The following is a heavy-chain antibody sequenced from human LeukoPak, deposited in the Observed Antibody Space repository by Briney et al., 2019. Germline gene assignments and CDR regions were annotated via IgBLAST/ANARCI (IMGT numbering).Heavy chain of an antibody. V-gene: IGHV3-7*01. J-gene: IGHJ4*02. Sequence: PGGSLRLSCADSGFTFSGYWMNWVRQAPGKGLEWVANINQNGGEKYYVDSVKGRFTISIDNGKNSLYLQMNSLRAEDTAVYYCARYRHLGYWGQGTLVTVSS. CDR2: INQNGGEK. CDR3: ARYRHLGY. CDR1: GFTFSGYW.